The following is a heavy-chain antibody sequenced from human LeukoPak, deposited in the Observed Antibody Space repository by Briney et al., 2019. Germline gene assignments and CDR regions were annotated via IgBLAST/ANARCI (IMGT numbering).Heavy chain of an antibody. J-gene: IGHJ5*02. CDR3: AKDISWGSGNWFDP. D-gene: IGHD7-27*01. CDR1: GFTFDDYA. V-gene: IGHV3-9*01. Sequence: GGSLRLSCVASGFTFDDYAMHWVRQAPGKGLEWVSGISWNSGSIGYADSVKGRFTISRDNAKNSLYLQMNSLRAEDTALYYCAKDISWGSGNWFDPWGQGTLVTVSS. CDR2: ISWNSGSI.